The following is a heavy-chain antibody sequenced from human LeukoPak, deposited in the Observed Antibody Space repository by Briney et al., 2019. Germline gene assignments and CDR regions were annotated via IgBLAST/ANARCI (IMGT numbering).Heavy chain of an antibody. CDR2: ISGSSSYT. J-gene: IGHJ4*02. D-gene: IGHD6-19*01. CDR3: AREFSSGLTIDY. Sequence: GGSLRLSCAASGFTFSHFYMNWIRQAPGKGLEWVSYISGSSSYTNYADSVKGRFTISRDNSKKSLYLQMNSLRAEDTAVYYCAREFSSGLTIDYLGQGTLVTVSS. V-gene: IGHV3-11*06. CDR1: GFTFSHFY.